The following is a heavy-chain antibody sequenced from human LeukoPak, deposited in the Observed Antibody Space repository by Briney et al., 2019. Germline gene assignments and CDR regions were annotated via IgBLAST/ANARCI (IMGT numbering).Heavy chain of an antibody. V-gene: IGHV1-69*01. Sequence: ASVKVSCKASGGTFSSYAISWVRQAPGQGLGWMGGIIPIFGTANYAQKFQGRVTITADESTSTAYMELSSLRSEDTAVYYCARTGGNRGPFDYWGQGTLVTVSS. D-gene: IGHD4-23*01. CDR1: GGTFSSYA. CDR2: IIPIFGTA. J-gene: IGHJ4*02. CDR3: ARTGGNRGPFDY.